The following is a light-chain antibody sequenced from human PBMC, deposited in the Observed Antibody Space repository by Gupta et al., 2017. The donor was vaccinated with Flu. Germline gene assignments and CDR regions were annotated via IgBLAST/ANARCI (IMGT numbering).Light chain of an antibody. J-gene: IGLJ1*01. V-gene: IGLV2-23*01. CDR2: EGS. Sequence: QSPLPQPASAYGSPGQSHTTSCTGTSSDVGSYNLVSWYQQHPGKAPKLMIYEGSKRPSGVSNRFSGSQSGNTASLTISGLQAEDEADYYCCSYAGSGLYVFGTGTKVTVL. CDR1: SSDVGSYNL. CDR3: CSYAGSGLYV.